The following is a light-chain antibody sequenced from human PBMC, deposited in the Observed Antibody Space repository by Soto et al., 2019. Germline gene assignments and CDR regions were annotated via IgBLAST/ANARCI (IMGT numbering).Light chain of an antibody. J-gene: IGKJ1*01. Sequence: DIQMTQSPSTLSGSVGDRFTITCRSSETISSWLAWYQQKPGKGPKLLIYKASSIEDGVPSRFTGSGSGTEFSLTITSLQPEDFASYYCQQYKDYWTFGQGTKVDI. CDR2: KAS. V-gene: IGKV1-5*03. CDR3: QQYKDYWT. CDR1: ETISSW.